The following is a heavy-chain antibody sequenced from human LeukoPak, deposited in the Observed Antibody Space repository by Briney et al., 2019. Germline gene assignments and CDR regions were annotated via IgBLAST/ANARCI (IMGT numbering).Heavy chain of an antibody. D-gene: IGHD3-10*01. J-gene: IGHJ2*01. CDR2: LSTIGGRE. V-gene: IGHV3-30*04. CDR3: ARAFAGAPFDP. Sequence: GTSLRLSCAASGFTFSSYSMHRVRQAPGKGLEWAAVLSTIGGREYYADSVKGRFTISRDTSKNTLYLQMDGLRVEDTALYYCARAFAGAPFDPWGRGTLVTVSS. CDR1: GFTFSSYS.